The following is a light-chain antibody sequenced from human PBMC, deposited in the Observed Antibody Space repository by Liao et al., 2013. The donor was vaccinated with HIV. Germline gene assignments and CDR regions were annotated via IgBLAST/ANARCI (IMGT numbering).Light chain of an antibody. CDR3: QVWDSSSDLHVV. V-gene: IGLV3-21*04. J-gene: IGLJ2*01. CDR2: YDS. Sequence: SYELTQPPSVSVAPGKTANITCGGNNIGSKSVHWYQQKPGQAPVLVIYYDSDRPSGIPERFSGSNSGNTATLTISRVEAGDEADYYCQVWDSSSDLHVVFGGGTKLTVL. CDR1: NIGSKS.